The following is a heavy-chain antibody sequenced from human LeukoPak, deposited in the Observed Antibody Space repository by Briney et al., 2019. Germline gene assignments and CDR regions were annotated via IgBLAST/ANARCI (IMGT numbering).Heavy chain of an antibody. D-gene: IGHD2-2*01. Sequence: ASVNVSCKASGGTFSSYAISWVRQAPGQGLEWMGGIIPIFGTANYAQKFQGRVTITADESTSTAYMELSSLRSEDTAVYYCARVPGVVVPAAIPPYWYFDLWGRGTLVTVSS. CDR1: GGTFSSYA. V-gene: IGHV1-69*13. CDR2: IIPIFGTA. J-gene: IGHJ2*01. CDR3: ARVPGVVVPAAIPPYWYFDL.